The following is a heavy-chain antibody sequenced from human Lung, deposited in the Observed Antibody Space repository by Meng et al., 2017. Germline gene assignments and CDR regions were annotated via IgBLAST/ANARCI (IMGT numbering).Heavy chain of an antibody. CDR2: INHSGST. J-gene: IGHJ4*02. CDR1: GGSFSDYY. V-gene: IGHV4-34*01. Sequence: GKLPQWGAGLLKPSETLSLTCVVSGGSFSDYYWSWIRQPPGKGLEWIGEINHSGSTNYNPSLESRATISVDTSQNNLSLKLSSVTAADSAVYYCARGPTTMAHDFDYRGQGTLVTVSS. CDR3: ARGPTTMAHDFDY. D-gene: IGHD4-11*01.